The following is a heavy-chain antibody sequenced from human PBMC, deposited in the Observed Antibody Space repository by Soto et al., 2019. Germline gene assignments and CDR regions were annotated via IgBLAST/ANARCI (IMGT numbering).Heavy chain of an antibody. V-gene: IGHV3-30*03. CDR2: ISYDGSNK. CDR1: GFTFSSYG. J-gene: IGHJ3*02. CDR3: ALRPSITIFGVVIPDPTTNDALDI. D-gene: IGHD3-3*01. Sequence: GGSLRLSCAASGFTFSSYGMHWVRQAPGKGLEWVAVISYDGSNKYYADSVKGRFTISRDKSKNALYLQMNSLRAEDTAVYYGALRPSITIFGVVIPDPTTNDALDIWGQGTMVTVSS.